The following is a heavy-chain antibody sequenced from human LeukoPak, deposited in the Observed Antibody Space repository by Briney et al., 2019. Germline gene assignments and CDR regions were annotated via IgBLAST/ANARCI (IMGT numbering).Heavy chain of an antibody. CDR3: AKNTGQTSEYSYGFNC. J-gene: IGHJ4*02. Sequence: GGSLRLSCAASGFTFNIYAMSWVRQAPGKGPEWVSDISGNGESTYYADSVKGRFTTSRDNSKNTVYLQMDGLRAEDTAVYYCAKNTGQTSEYSYGFNCWGQGTLVTVSS. D-gene: IGHD5-18*01. CDR2: ISGNGEST. CDR1: GFTFNIYA. V-gene: IGHV3-23*01.